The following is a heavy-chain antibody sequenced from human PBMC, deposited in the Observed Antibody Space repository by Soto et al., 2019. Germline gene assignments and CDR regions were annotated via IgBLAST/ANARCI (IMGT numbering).Heavy chain of an antibody. CDR2: IIPIFGTA. CDR3: ARDRGYCSGGSCYDGSDY. Sequence: QVPLVQSGAEVKKPGSSVKVSCKASGGTFSSYAISWVRQAPGQGLAWMGGIIPIFGTANYAQTFQGRVTITAAESTSTADMERSSLRSEDTAVYYCARDRGYCSGGSCYDGSDYWGQGTLVTVAS. D-gene: IGHD2-15*01. CDR1: GGTFSSYA. V-gene: IGHV1-69*12. J-gene: IGHJ4*02.